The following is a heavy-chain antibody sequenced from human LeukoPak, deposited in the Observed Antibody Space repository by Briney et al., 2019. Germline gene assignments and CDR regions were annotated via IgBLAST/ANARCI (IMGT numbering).Heavy chain of an antibody. CDR1: GYTFTSYG. V-gene: IGHV1-18*01. CDR3: ARDHYDFWSGTPDY. CDR2: ISAYNGNT. D-gene: IGHD3-3*01. Sequence: ASVKVSCKASGYTFTSYGIGWVRQAPGQGLEWMGWISAYNGNTNYAQKLQGKVTMTTDTSTSTAYMELRSLRSDDTAVYYCARDHYDFWSGTPDYWGQGTLVTVSS. J-gene: IGHJ4*02.